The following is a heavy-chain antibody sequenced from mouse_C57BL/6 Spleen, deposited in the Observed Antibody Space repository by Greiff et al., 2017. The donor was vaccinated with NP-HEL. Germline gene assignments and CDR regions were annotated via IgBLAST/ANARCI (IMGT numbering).Heavy chain of an antibody. V-gene: IGHV1-69*01. D-gene: IGHD2-1*01. Sequence: VKLQQSGAELVMPGASVKLSCKASGYTFTSYWMHWVKQRPGQGLEWIGEIDPSDSYTNYNQKFKGKSTLTVDKSSSTAYMQLSSLTSEDSAVYYCARRGYGNYFDYWGQGTTLTVSS. CDR2: IDPSDSYT. J-gene: IGHJ2*01. CDR1: GYTFTSYW. CDR3: ARRGYGNYFDY.